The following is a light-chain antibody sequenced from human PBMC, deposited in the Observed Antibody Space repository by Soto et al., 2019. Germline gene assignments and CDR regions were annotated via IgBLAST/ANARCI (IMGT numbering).Light chain of an antibody. Sequence: EIVLTQSPGTLSLSPGERAALSCRASQSVGNYLAWNQQRTGQAPRLLVYRSSSRSTGIPDKFSGSGSGTDFTLTINRLEPEDVALYYCQQYGGSPPNTFGQGTKLEIK. CDR3: QQYGGSPPNT. V-gene: IGKV3-20*01. J-gene: IGKJ2*01. CDR1: QSVGNY. CDR2: RSS.